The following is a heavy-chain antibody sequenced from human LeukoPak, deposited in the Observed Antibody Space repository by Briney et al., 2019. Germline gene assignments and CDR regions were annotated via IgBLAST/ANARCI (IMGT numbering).Heavy chain of an antibody. J-gene: IGHJ3*02. CDR2: IVVGSGNT. V-gene: IGHV1-58*02. CDR3: AADPGITGTTSDDAFDI. Sequence: GASVKVSCKASGFTFTSSAMQWMRQARGQRLEWIGWIVVGSGNTNYAQKFQERVTITRDMSTSTAYMELRSLSSEDTAVYYCAADPGITGTTSDDAFDIWGQGTLVTVSS. CDR1: GFTFTSSA. D-gene: IGHD1-7*01.